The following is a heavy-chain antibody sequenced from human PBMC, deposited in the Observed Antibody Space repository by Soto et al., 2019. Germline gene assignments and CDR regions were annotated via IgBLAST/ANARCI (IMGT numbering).Heavy chain of an antibody. CDR1: GFTFSSYW. D-gene: IGHD6-19*01. CDR2: INSDGSST. CDR3: ETTQWLVPRGAFDI. J-gene: IGHJ3*02. Sequence: GRSLRLSCAASGFTFSSYWMHCVRQALGKGLVWVSRINSDGSSTSYADSVKGRFTISRDNAKNTLYLQMNSLRAEDTAVYYCETTQWLVPRGAFDIWGQGTMVTVSS. V-gene: IGHV3-74*01.